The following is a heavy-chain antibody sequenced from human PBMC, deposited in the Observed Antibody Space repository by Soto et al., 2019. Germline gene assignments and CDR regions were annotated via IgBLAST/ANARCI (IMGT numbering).Heavy chain of an antibody. CDR2: ISYDVGDK. CDR1: GFTFSTSG. D-gene: IGHD5-12*01. J-gene: IGHJ6*02. V-gene: IGHV3-30*18. Sequence: QVHLVESGGGVVQPGRSVRLSCAASGFTFSTSGMHWVRQAPGKGLEGVTVISYDVGDKYYAESVKGRFSISRDNSKNTLYLQMNSMRTEDTATYYCAKGQIVATGRGHYGLDVWGQGSTVTVSS. CDR3: AKGQIVATGRGHYGLDV.